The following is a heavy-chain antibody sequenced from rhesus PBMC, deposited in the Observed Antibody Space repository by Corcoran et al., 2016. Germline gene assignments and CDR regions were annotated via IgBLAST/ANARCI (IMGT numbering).Heavy chain of an antibody. CDR1: GFSLSTSGMG. D-gene: IGHD4-4*01. V-gene: IGHV2S1*01. Sequence: QVTLKESGPALVKPTQTLTLTCTFSGFSLSTSGMGVVWIRQPPGKALKWLASIYWDDDKYDNTSLRSRLTISKATSKNQVVLTMTNMDPVDTATYYCARIDGSLYGLDSWGQGVVVTVSS. J-gene: IGHJ6*01. CDR3: ARIDGSLYGLDS. CDR2: IYWDDDK.